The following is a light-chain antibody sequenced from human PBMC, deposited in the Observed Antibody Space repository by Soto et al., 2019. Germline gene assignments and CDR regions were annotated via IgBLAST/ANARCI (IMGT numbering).Light chain of an antibody. J-gene: IGLJ1*01. CDR1: SSDVGGYNY. CDR3: SSKTSSRTPFV. V-gene: IGLV2-14*01. Sequence: VLTQPASVSGSPGQSITISCTGTSSDVGGYNYVSWYQQHPGNAPRLMIYEVNNRPSGVPNRFSGSKSGNTASLTISGLQAEDEADYYCSSKTSSRTPFVFGTGTKVTV. CDR2: EVN.